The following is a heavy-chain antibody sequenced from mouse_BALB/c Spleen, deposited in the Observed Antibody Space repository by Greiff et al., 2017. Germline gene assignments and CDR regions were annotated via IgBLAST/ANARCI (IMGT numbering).Heavy chain of an antibody. Sequence: EVKVVESGGGLVQPGGSLKLSCAASGFTFSSYTMSWVRQTPEKRLEWVAYISNGGGSTYYPDTVKGRFTISRDNAKNTLYLQMSSLKSEDTAMYYCARRPYAMDYWGQGTSVTVSS. CDR2: ISNGGGST. J-gene: IGHJ4*01. CDR3: ARRPYAMDY. CDR1: GFTFSSYT. V-gene: IGHV5-12-2*01.